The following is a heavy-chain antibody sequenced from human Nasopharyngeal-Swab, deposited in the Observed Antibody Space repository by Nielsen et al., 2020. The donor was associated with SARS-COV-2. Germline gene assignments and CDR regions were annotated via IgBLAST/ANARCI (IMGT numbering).Heavy chain of an antibody. CDR1: GFTFSSYA. J-gene: IGHJ4*02. D-gene: IGHD3-22*01. Sequence: GGSLRLSCAASGFTFSSYAMSWVRQAPGKGLEWVSVIYSGGSSTYYADSVKGRFTISRDNSKNTLYPQMNSLRAEDTAVYYCALVFDYYDSSGYGWGQGTLVTVSS. CDR2: IYSGGSST. CDR3: ALVFDYYDSSGYG. V-gene: IGHV3-23*03.